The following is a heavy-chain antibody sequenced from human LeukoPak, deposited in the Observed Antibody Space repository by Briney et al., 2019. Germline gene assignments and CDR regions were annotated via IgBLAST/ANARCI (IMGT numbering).Heavy chain of an antibody. J-gene: IGHJ4*02. CDR3: ARCLDYGGNSWTLFDY. D-gene: IGHD4-23*01. CDR2: IYYSGST. CDR1: GGSISSYY. V-gene: IGHV4-59*08. Sequence: PSETLSLTCTVSGGSISSYYWSWIRQPPGKGLEWIGYIYYSGSTNYNPSLKSRVTISVDTSKNQFSLKLSSVTAADTAVYFCARCLDYGGNSWTLFDYWGQGTLITVSS.